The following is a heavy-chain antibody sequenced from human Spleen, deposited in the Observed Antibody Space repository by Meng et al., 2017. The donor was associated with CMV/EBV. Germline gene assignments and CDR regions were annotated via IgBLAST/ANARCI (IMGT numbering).Heavy chain of an antibody. CDR2: IRYDGSNK. J-gene: IGHJ4*02. CDR1: GFIFSSYG. Sequence: GGSLRLSCVASGFIFSSYGMHWVRQGPGKGLEWVALIRYDGSNKYYGDSVKGRFTISRDNSKDTLHLQMNSLRVEDTAVYYCAKDLFAVGYCGGDCYTLVDYWGQGTLVTVSS. V-gene: IGHV3-30*02. CDR3: AKDLFAVGYCGGDCYTLVDY. D-gene: IGHD2-21*01.